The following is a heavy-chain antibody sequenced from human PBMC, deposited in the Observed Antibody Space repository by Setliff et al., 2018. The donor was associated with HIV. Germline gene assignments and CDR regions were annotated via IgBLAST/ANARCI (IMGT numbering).Heavy chain of an antibody. CDR2: ITSTGSTR. CDR3: ARCRWSHLADY. V-gene: IGHV3-11*01. D-gene: IGHD2-15*01. Sequence: PGGSLRLSCAASGFTFSDYYMTWIRQAPGKGLEWISYITSTGSTRKYADSVKGRFTISRDNAKRSLYLQMNSLAAEDTAVYYCARCRWSHLADYWGQGTLVTVSS. J-gene: IGHJ4*02. CDR1: GFTFSDYY.